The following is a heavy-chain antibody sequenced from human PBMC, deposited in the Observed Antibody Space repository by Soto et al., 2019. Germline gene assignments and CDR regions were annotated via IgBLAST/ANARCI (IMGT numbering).Heavy chain of an antibody. CDR1: GGSISSSSYY. Sequence: PSETLSLTCTVSGGSISSSSYYWGWIRQPPGKGLEWIGSIYYSGSTYYNPSLKSRVTISVDTSKNQFSLKLSSVTAADTAVYYCARKYHVPASIAVAGVDYHGMDVWGQGTTVTVSS. CDR2: IYYSGST. CDR3: ARKYHVPASIAVAGVDYHGMDV. V-gene: IGHV4-39*01. D-gene: IGHD6-19*01. J-gene: IGHJ6*02.